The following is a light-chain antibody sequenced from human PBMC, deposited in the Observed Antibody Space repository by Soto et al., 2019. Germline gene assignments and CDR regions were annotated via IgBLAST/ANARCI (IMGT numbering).Light chain of an antibody. J-gene: IGLJ2*01. V-gene: IGLV2-23*01. CDR3: CSYAGSSTYVV. CDR2: EGS. Sequence: QSALTQPASVSGSPGQSITISCTGTSSDVGSYNLVSWYQLHPGKAPKLMIYEGSKRPSGVSNRFSGSKSGNTASLTISVLQAEDEADYYCCSYAGSSTYVVFGGGTKLTVL. CDR1: SSDVGSYNL.